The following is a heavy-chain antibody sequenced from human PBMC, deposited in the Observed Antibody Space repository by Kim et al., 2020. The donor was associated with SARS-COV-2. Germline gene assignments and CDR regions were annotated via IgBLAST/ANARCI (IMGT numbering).Heavy chain of an antibody. D-gene: IGHD6-6*01. V-gene: IGHV4-39*01. CDR3: ARCSSSTDAFDI. J-gene: IGHJ3*02. Sequence: YSNPAPKSRVTISVDTSKNQFSLKLSSVTAADTAVYYCARCSSSTDAFDIWGQGTMVTVSS.